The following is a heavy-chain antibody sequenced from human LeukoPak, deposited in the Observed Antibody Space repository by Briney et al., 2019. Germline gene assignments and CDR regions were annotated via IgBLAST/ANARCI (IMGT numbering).Heavy chain of an antibody. D-gene: IGHD5-12*01. Sequence: GGSLRLSCAASGFTFNNAWMNWVRQAPGKGLEWVSVIYSGSSTYYTDSVKGRFTISRDNSKNTLYLQMNSLRTEDTAVYYCARGVAPAHFDPWGQGTLVTVSS. J-gene: IGHJ5*02. CDR2: IYSGSST. V-gene: IGHV3-66*02. CDR1: GFTFNNAW. CDR3: ARGVAPAHFDP.